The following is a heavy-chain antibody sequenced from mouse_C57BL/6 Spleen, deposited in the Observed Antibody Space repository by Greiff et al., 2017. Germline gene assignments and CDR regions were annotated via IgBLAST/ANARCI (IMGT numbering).Heavy chain of an antibody. CDR3: ATTYFDV. V-gene: IGHV1-50*01. CDR1: GYTFTSYW. CDR2: IDPSDSYT. Sequence: VQLQQPGAELVKPGASVKLSCKASGYTFTSYWMQWVKQRPGQGLEWIGEIDPSDSYTNYNQKFKGKATLTVDTSSSTAYMQLSSLTSEDSAVYYCATTYFDVWGTGTTVTVSS. J-gene: IGHJ1*03.